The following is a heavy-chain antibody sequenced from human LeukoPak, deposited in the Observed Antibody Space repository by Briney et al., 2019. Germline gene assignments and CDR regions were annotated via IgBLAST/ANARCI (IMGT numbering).Heavy chain of an antibody. D-gene: IGHD3-22*01. Sequence: SETLSLTCTVSGGSIDSNSYYWGWIRHPPGKGLEWIGSISYSGSTYQNPSLKSRVTISVDTSKKELSLKLSSVTAADTAVYYCARGRYYYDSSSYYREFDYWGQGTLVTVSS. V-gene: IGHV4-39*01. CDR1: GGSIDSNSYY. CDR3: ARGRYYYDSSSYYREFDY. J-gene: IGHJ4*02. CDR2: ISYSGST.